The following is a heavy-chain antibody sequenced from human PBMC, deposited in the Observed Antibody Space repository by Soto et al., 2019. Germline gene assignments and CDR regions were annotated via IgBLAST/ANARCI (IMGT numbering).Heavy chain of an antibody. V-gene: IGHV4-59*01. CDR1: GGSISSYY. CDR2: IYYSGST. J-gene: IGHJ6*02. D-gene: IGHD6-19*01. Sequence: PSETLSLTCTVSGGSISSYYWSWIRQPPGKGLEWIGYIYYSGSTNYNPSLKSRVTISVDTSKNQFSLKLSSVTAADTAVYYCARDGLDRAYYYYGMDVWGQGTTVTVSS. CDR3: ARDGLDRAYYYYGMDV.